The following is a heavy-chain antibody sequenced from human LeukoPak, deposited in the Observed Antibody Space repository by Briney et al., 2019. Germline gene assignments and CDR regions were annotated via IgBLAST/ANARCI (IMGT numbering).Heavy chain of an antibody. CDR2: IRYGGSYT. V-gene: IGHV3-30*02. D-gene: IGHD2-21*01. Sequence: GGSLRLSCAASGFTFSSYGMHWVRQAPGRGLEWFAFIRYGGSYTYYADSVKGRFTISKDNSKNTLYVQMNSLRVEDTAVYYCVKGALFHFDYWGQGMLVTVSS. CDR3: VKGALFHFDY. J-gene: IGHJ4*02. CDR1: GFTFSSYG.